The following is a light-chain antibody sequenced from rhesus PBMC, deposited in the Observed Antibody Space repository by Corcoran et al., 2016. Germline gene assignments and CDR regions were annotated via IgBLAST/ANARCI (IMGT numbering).Light chain of an antibody. V-gene: IGKV1-32*01. CDR3: QQYFDLPWT. CDR1: QDIGGY. CDR2: YAI. Sequence: DIQMTQSPSSLSASVGDRVTITCRASQDIGGYVSWYHQKPGKAPNLLIYYAIRLESGVPSRFSGSGSVTEFTLTLSSLQPEDFVTYDCQQYFDLPWTFGQGTKVEIE. J-gene: IGKJ1*01.